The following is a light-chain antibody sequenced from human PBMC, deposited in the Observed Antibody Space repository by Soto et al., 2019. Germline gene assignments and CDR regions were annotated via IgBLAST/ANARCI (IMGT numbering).Light chain of an antibody. CDR2: GAS. V-gene: IGKV3-15*01. Sequence: EIVMTQSPATLSVSPGERATLSCRASQSVSSTLAWYQQKPGQAPRLLIYGASTRATGIPARFTGSGSGTEFTLTISSLQSEDFAVYYCQQYYSWPPWTFGQGTKVEIK. CDR1: QSVSST. CDR3: QQYYSWPPWT. J-gene: IGKJ1*01.